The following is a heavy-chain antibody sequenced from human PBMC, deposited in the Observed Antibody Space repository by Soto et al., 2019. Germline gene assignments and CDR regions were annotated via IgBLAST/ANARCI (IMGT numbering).Heavy chain of an antibody. Sequence: QVQLVQSGAEVKKPGASVKVSCKASGYTFTSYGISWVRQAPGQGLEWMGWISAYNGNTNYAQKLQGRVTMTTDTSTRTPYMALRSLRSDDTPVYYCPSPRGYSSAFDYWGQGPLVTFSS. CDR2: ISAYNGNT. J-gene: IGHJ4*02. CDR3: PSPRGYSSAFDY. D-gene: IGHD5-18*01. CDR1: GYTFTSYG. V-gene: IGHV1-18*01.